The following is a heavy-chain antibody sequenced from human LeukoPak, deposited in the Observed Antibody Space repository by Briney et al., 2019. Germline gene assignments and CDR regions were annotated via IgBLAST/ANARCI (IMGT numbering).Heavy chain of an antibody. CDR1: GFTFSSYA. CDR2: ISGSGGST. CDR3: AKRCYYDSSGYYSPYFDY. J-gene: IGHJ4*02. V-gene: IGHV3-23*01. Sequence: GGSLRLSCAASGFTFSSYAMSWVRQAPGKGLELVSAISGSGGSTYYADSVKGRFTISRDNSKNTLYLQMNSLRAEDTAVYYCAKRCYYDSSGYYSPYFDYWGQGTLVTVSS. D-gene: IGHD3-22*01.